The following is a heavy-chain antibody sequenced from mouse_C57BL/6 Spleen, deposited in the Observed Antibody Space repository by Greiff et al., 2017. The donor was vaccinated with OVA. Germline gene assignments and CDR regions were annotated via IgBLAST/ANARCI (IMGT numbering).Heavy chain of an antibody. D-gene: IGHD4-1*01. CDR2: IRSKSNNYAT. Sequence: EVKLVESGGGLVQPKGSLKLSCAASGFSFNTYAMNWVRQAPGKGLEWVARIRSKSNNYATYYADSVKDRLTISRDDSESMLYLQMNNLKTEDTAMYYCVRANWDWYCDVWGTGTTVTVSS. CDR1: GFSFNTYA. CDR3: VRANWDWYCDV. V-gene: IGHV10-1*01. J-gene: IGHJ1*03.